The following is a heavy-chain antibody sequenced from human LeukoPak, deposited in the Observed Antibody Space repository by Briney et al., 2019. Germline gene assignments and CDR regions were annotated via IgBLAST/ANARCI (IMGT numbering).Heavy chain of an antibody. J-gene: IGHJ4*02. V-gene: IGHV3-11*01. CDR3: VKDRYFYDSGSKAN. CDR2: LSSSGSAT. Sequence: GGSLRLSCAASGFTFSDYYMSWFRQAPGKGLEWVSYLSSSGSATYYADSVKGRFTISRDNAKNSLYLQMNSLRVEDTAFYYCVKDRYFYDSGSKANWGQGTLVTVSS. CDR1: GFTFSDYY. D-gene: IGHD3-22*01.